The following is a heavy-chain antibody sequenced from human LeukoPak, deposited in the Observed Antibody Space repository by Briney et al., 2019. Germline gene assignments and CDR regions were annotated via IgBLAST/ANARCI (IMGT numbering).Heavy chain of an antibody. Sequence: ASVKVSCKASGYTFSSYGISWERQAPGQGLEWMGWISAYNGNTNYAQKLQGRVTMTTDTSTSTAYMELRSLRSDDTAVYYCARGVDSSNWYWFDPWGQGTLVTVSS. CDR2: ISAYNGNT. J-gene: IGHJ5*02. V-gene: IGHV1-18*01. D-gene: IGHD6-13*01. CDR3: ARGVDSSNWYWFDP. CDR1: GYTFSSYG.